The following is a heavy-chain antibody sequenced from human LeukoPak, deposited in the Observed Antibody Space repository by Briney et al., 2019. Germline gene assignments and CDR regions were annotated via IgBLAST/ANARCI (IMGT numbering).Heavy chain of an antibody. CDR2: INPDGNKK. V-gene: IGHV3-7*01. CDR1: GLTFSSSW. Sequence: GGSLRLSCAVSGLTFSSSWMDWVRQAPGKGLEWVASINPDGNKKYSADSVKGRFTISRDNAENSLYLQMNSPRVEDTAFYYCARDLAYSRLDYWGQGMLVTVSS. D-gene: IGHD5-18*01. J-gene: IGHJ4*02. CDR3: ARDLAYSRLDY.